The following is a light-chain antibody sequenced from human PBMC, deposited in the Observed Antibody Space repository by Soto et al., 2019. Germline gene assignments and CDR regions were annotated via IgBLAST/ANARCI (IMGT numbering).Light chain of an antibody. CDR2: GNF. CDR1: SSNIGAGFD. CDR3: RSYDSSLGVSYV. Sequence: QSVLAQPPSVSGAPGQRVTISCIGSSSNIGAGFDVRWYRQLPGTAPRLLIYGNFNRPSGVPDRISASTSGTSASLAISGLRSADEADYYCRSYDSSLGVSYVFGTGTKVPS. J-gene: IGLJ1*01. V-gene: IGLV1-40*01.